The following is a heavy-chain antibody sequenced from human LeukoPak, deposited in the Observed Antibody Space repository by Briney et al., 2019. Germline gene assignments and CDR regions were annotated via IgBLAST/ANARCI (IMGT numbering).Heavy chain of an antibody. D-gene: IGHD3-16*02. V-gene: IGHV1-18*04. CDR3: ARRAVSYLYYYYGMDV. J-gene: IGHJ6*04. Sequence: ASVNVSCKASGYTFTSYGISWVRQAPGQGLEGIGWISAYNGNTNYAQKLQGRVTMTTDTSTSTAYMELRSLRSDDTAVYYGARRAVSYLYYYYGMDVWGKGTTVTVSS. CDR2: ISAYNGNT. CDR1: GYTFTSYG.